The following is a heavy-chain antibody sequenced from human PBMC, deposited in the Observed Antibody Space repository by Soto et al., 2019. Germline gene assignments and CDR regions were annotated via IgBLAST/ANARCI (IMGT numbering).Heavy chain of an antibody. J-gene: IGHJ6*04. V-gene: IGHV3-11*01. CDR1: GFTFSDYY. CDR2: ISSSGSTI. CDR3: ARDGSGYCSGGSCYSPFTVLPHFDV. Sequence: QVQLVESGGGLVKPGGSLRLSCAASGFTFSDYYLSWIRQAPGKGLERVSYISSSGSTIYYADSVKGRLTISRDNPKNLVYMQRHCVGAEHSAVYYCARDGSGYCSGGSCYSPFTVLPHFDVWGKGTTVTVSS. D-gene: IGHD2-15*01.